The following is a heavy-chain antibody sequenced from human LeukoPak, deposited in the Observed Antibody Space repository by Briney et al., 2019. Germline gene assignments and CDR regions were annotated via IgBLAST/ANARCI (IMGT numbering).Heavy chain of an antibody. D-gene: IGHD3-22*01. J-gene: IGHJ6*02. CDR3: AREAYYYDSSGYSRGYYYYGMDV. Sequence: GGSLRLSCAASGFTFSSYSMNWVRQAPGKGLEWVSSISSSSSYIYYADSVKGRFTISRDNAKNSLYLQMNSLRAEDTAVYYCAREAYYYDSSGYSRGYYYYGMDVWGQGTTVTVSS. CDR2: ISSSSSYI. V-gene: IGHV3-21*01. CDR1: GFTFSSYS.